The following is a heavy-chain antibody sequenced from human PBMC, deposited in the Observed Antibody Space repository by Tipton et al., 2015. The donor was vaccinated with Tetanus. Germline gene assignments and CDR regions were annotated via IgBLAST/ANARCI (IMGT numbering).Heavy chain of an antibody. J-gene: IGHJ5*02. D-gene: IGHD2-15*01. CDR1: GGSISSFY. CDR3: ARDRHYCRGGNCYQDWFDP. V-gene: IGHV4-59*06. Sequence: TLSLTCTVSGGSISSFYWTWIRQPPGKGLEWIAYIYHSGSTYYNPSLRSRLSISVDTSKNQFSLRLSSVTAADTAVYYCARDRHYCRGGNCYQDWFDPWGQGTLVTVSS. CDR2: IYHSGST.